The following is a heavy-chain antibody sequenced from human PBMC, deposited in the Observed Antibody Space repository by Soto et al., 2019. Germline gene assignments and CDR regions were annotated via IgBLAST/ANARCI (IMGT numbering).Heavy chain of an antibody. CDR2: IYHSGSA. D-gene: IGHD6-13*01. Sequence: QLQLQESGSGLVKPSQTLSLTCAVSGGSISSGGYSWSWIRQPPGKGLECLGNIYHSGSAYYNPSLKSGITLSVDRSKNEFSLKLSSVTAPDTAVYYWARASSSIPPLGFDHWGQGTLVTVSS. J-gene: IGHJ5*02. CDR1: GGSISSGGYS. V-gene: IGHV4-30-2*01. CDR3: ARASSSIPPLGFDH.